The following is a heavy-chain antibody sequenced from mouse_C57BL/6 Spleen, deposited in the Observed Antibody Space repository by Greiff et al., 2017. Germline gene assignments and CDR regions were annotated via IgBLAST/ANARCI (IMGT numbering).Heavy chain of an antibody. CDR3: EREGGVYDGYYAWFAD. CDR1: GYTFTDYN. CDR2: INPNNGGT. J-gene: IGHJ3*01. D-gene: IGHD2-3*01. Sequence: VQLKESGPELVKPGASVKIPCKASGYTFTDYNMDWVKQSHGKSLEWIGDINPNNGGTIYNQKFKGKATLTVDKSSSTAYMELRSLTSEDTAVYSCEREGGVYDGYYAWFADWGQGTLVTVSA. V-gene: IGHV1-18*01.